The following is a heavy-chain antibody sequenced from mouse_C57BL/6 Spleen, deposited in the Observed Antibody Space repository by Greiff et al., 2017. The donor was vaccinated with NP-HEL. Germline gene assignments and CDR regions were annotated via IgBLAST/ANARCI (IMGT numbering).Heavy chain of an antibody. J-gene: IGHJ1*03. CDR3: ARSPHYYGSSYWYFDV. CDR2: IDPSDSYT. Sequence: VQLQQSGAELVKPGASVKLSCKASGYTFTSYWMQWVKQRPGQGLEWIGEIDPSDSYTNYNQKFKGKATLTVDTSSRPAYMQRSSLASEDSAVYYCARSPHYYGSSYWYFDVWGTGTTVTVAS. D-gene: IGHD1-1*01. V-gene: IGHV1-50*01. CDR1: GYTFTSYW.